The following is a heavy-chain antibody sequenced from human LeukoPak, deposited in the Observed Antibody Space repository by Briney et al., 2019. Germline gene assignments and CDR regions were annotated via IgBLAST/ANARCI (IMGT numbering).Heavy chain of an antibody. V-gene: IGHV1-46*01. CDR1: GYTFTSYY. Sequence: ASVKVSCKASGYTFTSYYMHWVRQAPGQGLEWMGIINPSGGNTSYAQKFQGRVTVTRDTSTSTVYMELSSLRSEDTAVYYCARGVSDCSGGSCYSYFDCWGQGSLVTVSS. CDR3: ARGVSDCSGGSCYSYFDC. D-gene: IGHD2-15*01. J-gene: IGHJ4*02. CDR2: INPSGGNT.